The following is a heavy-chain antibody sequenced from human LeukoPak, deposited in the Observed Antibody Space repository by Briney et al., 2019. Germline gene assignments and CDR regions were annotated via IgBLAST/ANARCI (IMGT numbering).Heavy chain of an antibody. CDR2: MNPNSGNT. CDR1: GYTFTSYG. V-gene: IGHV1-8*03. CDR3: ARSDYYYYYMDV. J-gene: IGHJ6*03. Sequence: ASVKVSCKPSGYTFTSYGISWVRQATGQGLEWMGWMNPNSGNTGYSQKFQGGVTITRNTSISTAYMELSSLRSGDTAVYYCARSDYYYYYMDVWGKGTTVTVSS.